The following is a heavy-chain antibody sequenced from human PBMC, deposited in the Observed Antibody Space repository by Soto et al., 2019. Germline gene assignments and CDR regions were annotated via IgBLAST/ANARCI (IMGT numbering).Heavy chain of an antibody. CDR1: GFTFSDYY. V-gene: IGHV3-11*05. D-gene: IGHD2-2*01. Sequence: PGGSLRLSCAASGFTFSDYYMSWIRQAPGKGLEWVSYISSSSSYTNYADSVKGRFTISRDNAKNSLYLQMNSLRAEDTAVYYCARAGRDIVVVPAAHKPYYYYYGMDVWGQGTTVTVSS. J-gene: IGHJ6*02. CDR3: ARAGRDIVVVPAAHKPYYYYYGMDV. CDR2: ISSSSSYT.